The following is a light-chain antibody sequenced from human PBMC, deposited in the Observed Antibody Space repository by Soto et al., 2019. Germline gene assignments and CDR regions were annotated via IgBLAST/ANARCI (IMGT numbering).Light chain of an antibody. CDR2: GAS. Sequence: EIVLTQSPCTLSLSPGERATLSCRASQSVSNNYLAWYQQKPGQAPSLLIYGASNRATGIPDRFSGSGSGTDFTLTISRLEPEDFAVYYCQQYGSSGTFGQGTKVEIK. CDR3: QQYGSSGT. J-gene: IGKJ1*01. V-gene: IGKV3-20*01. CDR1: QSVSNNY.